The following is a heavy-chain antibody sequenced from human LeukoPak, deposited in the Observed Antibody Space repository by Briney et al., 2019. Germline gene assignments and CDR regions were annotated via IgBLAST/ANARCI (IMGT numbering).Heavy chain of an antibody. Sequence: GGSLRLSCAASGFTFGNYAMHWVRQVPGKGLEWVSGISWNSDTIGYADSVKGRFTLSRDNAKNSVFLQMNSLRAEDMALYYCAKAANLGSYYSGIQHWGQGTLVSVSS. J-gene: IGHJ1*01. CDR2: ISWNSDTI. CDR3: AKAANLGSYYSGIQH. CDR1: GFTFGNYA. D-gene: IGHD3-10*01. V-gene: IGHV3-9*03.